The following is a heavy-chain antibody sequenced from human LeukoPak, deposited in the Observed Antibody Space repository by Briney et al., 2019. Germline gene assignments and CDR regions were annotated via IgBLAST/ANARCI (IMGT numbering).Heavy chain of an antibody. Sequence: GGSLRLSCAASGFTFSTTAMHWVRQAPGKGLEWVAVIWYDGSNKDYADSVKGRFTISRDNSKNTMYLQMNSLRAEDTAVYYCAEDASAYSGSYFDCWGHGILVTVSS. D-gene: IGHD1-26*01. CDR2: IWYDGSNK. CDR1: GFTFSTTA. J-gene: IGHJ4*01. CDR3: AEDASAYSGSYFDC. V-gene: IGHV3-33*06.